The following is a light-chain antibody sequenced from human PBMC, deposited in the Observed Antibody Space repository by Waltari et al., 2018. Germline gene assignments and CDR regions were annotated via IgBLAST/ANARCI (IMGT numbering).Light chain of an antibody. Sequence: SYELTQPPSVSVSPGQTAMITCSGDALPKQSAYWYQLKPGQAPVLVIYKDSDRPSGFPERFSGSSSGTTVTLTISGVQAEDEADYYCQSADSSGTYYVFGTGTKVTVL. CDR2: KDS. CDR1: ALPKQS. J-gene: IGLJ1*01. V-gene: IGLV3-25*03. CDR3: QSADSSGTYYV.